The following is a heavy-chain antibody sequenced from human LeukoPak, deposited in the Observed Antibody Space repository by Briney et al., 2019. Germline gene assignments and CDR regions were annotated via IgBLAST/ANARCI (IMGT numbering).Heavy chain of an antibody. CDR2: ISGRGDNT. V-gene: IGHV3-23*01. CDR1: GFTFSGYA. CDR3: AKRVQGNTGPFHC. Sequence: GGSLRLSCAASGFTFSGYAMRWVRQAPGKGLEWVSGISGRGDNTYYADSVKGRFTISRDNSKNTLRLQMNSLRDEDTAVYYCAKRVQGNTGPFHCWGQGSLVTVSS. J-gene: IGHJ4*02. D-gene: IGHD4-23*01.